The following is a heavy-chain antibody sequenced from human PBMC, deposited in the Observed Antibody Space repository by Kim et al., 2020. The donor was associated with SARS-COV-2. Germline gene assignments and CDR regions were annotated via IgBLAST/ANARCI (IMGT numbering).Heavy chain of an antibody. D-gene: IGHD3-3*01. V-gene: IGHV3-11*01. CDR1: GFTFSDYY. Sequence: GGSLRLSCAASGFTFSDYYMNWIRQAPGKGLEWVSYISSSGSTIYYADSVKGRFTISRDNAKNSLYLQMNSLRAEDTAVYYCARQRRSTFEYYDFWSGSEGNYYYYYYMDVWGKGTTVTVSS. CDR3: ARQRRSTFEYYDFWSGSEGNYYYYYYMDV. CDR2: ISSSGSTI. J-gene: IGHJ6*03.